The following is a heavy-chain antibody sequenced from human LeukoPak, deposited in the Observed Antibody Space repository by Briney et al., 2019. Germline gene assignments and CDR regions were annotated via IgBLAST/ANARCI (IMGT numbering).Heavy chain of an antibody. CDR3: TTSYDYVWVDFDY. CDR1: GFTFSNAW. V-gene: IGHV3-15*01. J-gene: IGHJ4*02. D-gene: IGHD3-16*01. CDR2: IKSKTDGGTT. Sequence: GGSLRLSCAASGFTFSNAWMSWVRQAPGKGLEWVGRIKSKTDGGTTDYAAPVKGRFTISRDDSKNTLYLQMNSLKTEDTAVYYCTTSYDYVWVDFDYWGQGTLVTVSS.